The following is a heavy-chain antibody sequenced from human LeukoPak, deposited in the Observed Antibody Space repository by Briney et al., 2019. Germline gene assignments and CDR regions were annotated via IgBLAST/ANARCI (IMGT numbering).Heavy chain of an antibody. D-gene: IGHD3-3*01. CDR3: ARDQLRFWWFDP. Sequence: GGSLRLSCEVSGFVVTNNYMSWFRQAPGKGLEWVANIKQDGSEKYYVDSVKGRFTISRDNAKNSLYLQMNSLRAEDTAVYYCARDQLRFWWFDPWGQGTLVTVSS. CDR1: GFVVTNNY. CDR2: IKQDGSEK. V-gene: IGHV3-7*01. J-gene: IGHJ5*02.